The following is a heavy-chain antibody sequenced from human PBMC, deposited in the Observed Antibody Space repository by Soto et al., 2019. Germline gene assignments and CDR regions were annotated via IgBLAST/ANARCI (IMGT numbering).Heavy chain of an antibody. CDR2: ISSSSSYT. CDR1: GFTFSDYY. V-gene: IGHV3-11*06. Sequence: QVQLVESGGGLVKPGGSLRLSCAASGFTFSDYYMSWIRQAPGKGLEWGSYISSSSSYTNYADSVKGRFTISRDNAKNSQYLQMNSLRAEDTGVYYCARDPTLVDESYCGGDCLRDDAFDIWGQGTMVTVSS. D-gene: IGHD2-21*02. CDR3: ARDPTLVDESYCGGDCLRDDAFDI. J-gene: IGHJ3*02.